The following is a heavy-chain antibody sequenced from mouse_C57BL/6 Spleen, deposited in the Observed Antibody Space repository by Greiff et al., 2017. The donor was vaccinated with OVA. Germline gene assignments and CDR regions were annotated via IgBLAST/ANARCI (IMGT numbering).Heavy chain of an antibody. J-gene: IGHJ4*01. CDR2: LSGCGGNT. CDR1: GFTFSSYT. D-gene: IGHD1-1*01. Sequence: DVKLVESGGGLVKPGGSLKLSCAASGFTFSSYTMSWVRQTPDKRLEWVATLSGCGGNTYSPDSVKGRFTISRDNAKNTLYLQMSSLRSEDTALYYCARHYGSSCDMDVWGKGTSVTVSS. V-gene: IGHV5-9*01. CDR3: ARHYGSSCDMDV.